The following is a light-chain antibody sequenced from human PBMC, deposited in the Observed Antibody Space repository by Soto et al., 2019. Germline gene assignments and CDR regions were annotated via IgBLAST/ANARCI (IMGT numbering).Light chain of an antibody. CDR1: QGISSY. J-gene: IGKJ3*01. CDR3: QQLNSYRVT. Sequence: DIQLTQSPSFLSASVGDRVTITCRASQGISSYLAWYQQKPGKAPKLLIYAASTLQSGVPSRFSGSGSGTEFTLTTRSLHPEYFATYYCQQLNSYRVTFDPETKVDIK. V-gene: IGKV1-9*01. CDR2: AAS.